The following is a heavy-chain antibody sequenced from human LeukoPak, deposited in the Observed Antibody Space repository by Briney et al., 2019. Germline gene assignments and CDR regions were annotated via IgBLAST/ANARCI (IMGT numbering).Heavy chain of an antibody. CDR2: ISSSSSYI. D-gene: IGHD6-19*01. Sequence: GGSLRLSCAASGFTFSSYSMNWVRQAPGKGLEWVSSISSSSSYIYYADSVKGRFTISRDNAKNSLYLQMNSLRAEDTAVYYCARERNSSGWTNHDAFDIWGQGTMVTVSS. V-gene: IGHV3-21*01. CDR1: GFTFSSYS. CDR3: ARERNSSGWTNHDAFDI. J-gene: IGHJ3*02.